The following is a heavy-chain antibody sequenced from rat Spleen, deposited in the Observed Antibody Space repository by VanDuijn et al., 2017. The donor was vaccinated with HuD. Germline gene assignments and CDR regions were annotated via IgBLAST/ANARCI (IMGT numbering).Heavy chain of an antibody. V-gene: IGHV3-3*01. CDR3: ARSFSCVMYA. Sequence: EVQLQESGPGLVKPSQSLSLTCSVTGYSITSNNWGWIRKFPGNKMEWMGFMNSAGNTNYNPSLKGRVSITRDTSKNQFFLQLTSVTTEDTATYYFARSFSCVMYAWGQGTSVTVSS. CDR2: MNSAGNT. J-gene: IGHJ4*01. CDR1: GYSITSNN.